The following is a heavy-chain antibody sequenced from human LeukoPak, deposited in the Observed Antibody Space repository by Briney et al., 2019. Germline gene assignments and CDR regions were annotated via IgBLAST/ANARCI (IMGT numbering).Heavy chain of an antibody. CDR1: GGSIRSSYYY. CDR3: AGPQFYQQWLTY. V-gene: IGHV4-39*01. D-gene: IGHD6-19*01. Sequence: SETLSLTCTVSGGSIRSSYYYWGWIRQPPGKGLEWIGSIYDSGSTYYNPSLKSRVTISVDTSKNQFSLKLNSVTAADTAVYYCAGPQFYQQWLTYWGQGTLVTVSS. J-gene: IGHJ4*02. CDR2: IYDSGST.